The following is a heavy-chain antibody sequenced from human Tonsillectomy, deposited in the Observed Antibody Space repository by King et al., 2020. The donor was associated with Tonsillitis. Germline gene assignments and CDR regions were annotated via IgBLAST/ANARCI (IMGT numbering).Heavy chain of an antibody. CDR1: GFTFSSYS. J-gene: IGHJ4*02. Sequence: VQLVESGGGLVQRGGSLRLSCTASGFTFSSYSMNWVRQAPGKGLEWVSYISRHSSTKYYADSVKGRFAISRDNAKNSLSLQMNSLRADDTAVYYCARVDTSGADFADFWGQGTLVTVSS. CDR3: ARVDTSGADFADF. V-gene: IGHV3-48*01. CDR2: ISRHSSTK. D-gene: IGHD6-19*01.